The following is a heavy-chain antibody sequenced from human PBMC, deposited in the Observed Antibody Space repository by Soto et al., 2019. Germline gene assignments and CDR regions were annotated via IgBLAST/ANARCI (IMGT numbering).Heavy chain of an antibody. D-gene: IGHD6-13*01. CDR3: AREAAAERNYYGLDV. CDR2: ISGYNGNT. J-gene: IGHJ6*02. CDR1: GYIFSRYG. V-gene: IGHV1-18*01. Sequence: QVPLVQSGPEVRKPGASVKVSCKASGYIFSRYGISWVRQAPGQGLEWMGWISGYNGNTKFGERVQGRVNVTTDTSTSTAYMELRSLRSDDTAVYYCAREAAAERNYYGLDVWGQGTTVIVSS.